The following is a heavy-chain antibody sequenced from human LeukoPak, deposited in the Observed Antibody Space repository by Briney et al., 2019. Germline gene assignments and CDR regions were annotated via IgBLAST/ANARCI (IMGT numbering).Heavy chain of an antibody. CDR2: INSDGSST. J-gene: IGHJ4*02. Sequence: PGGSLRLSCAASRFTFSTYWMHWVCQAPGKGLVWVSRINSDGSSTGYADSVKGRFTISGDNAKNSLYLQMNSLRAEDTAVYYCARVTDIVVVPAATFDYWGQGTLVTVSS. V-gene: IGHV3-74*01. CDR1: RFTFSTYW. CDR3: ARVTDIVVVPAATFDY. D-gene: IGHD2-2*01.